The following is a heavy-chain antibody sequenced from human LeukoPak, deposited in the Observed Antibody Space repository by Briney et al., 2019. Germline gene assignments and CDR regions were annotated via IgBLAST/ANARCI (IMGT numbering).Heavy chain of an antibody. CDR1: GGSISSYY. Sequence: SETLSLTCTVSGGSISSYYWSWIRQPAGKGLEWIGRIYTSGSTNYNPSLKSRVTMSVDTSKNQFSLKLSSVTAADTAVYYCARVQSSLWLTFYYFDYWGQGTLVTVSS. CDR3: ARVQSSLWLTFYYFDY. J-gene: IGHJ4*02. D-gene: IGHD5-18*01. V-gene: IGHV4-4*07. CDR2: IYTSGST.